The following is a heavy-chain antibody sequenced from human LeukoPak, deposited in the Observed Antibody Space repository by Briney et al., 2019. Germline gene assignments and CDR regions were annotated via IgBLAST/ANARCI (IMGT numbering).Heavy chain of an antibody. Sequence: SESLSLTCTVSGGSISSYYWSWIRQPAGKGLEWIGRIYTSGSTNYNPSLKSRVTISVDKSKNQFSLKLSSVTAADTAVYYCARTIAVAGTGKPTDYYYMDVWGKGTTVTLSS. CDR1: GGSISSYY. D-gene: IGHD6-19*01. J-gene: IGHJ6*03. V-gene: IGHV4-4*07. CDR2: IYTSGST. CDR3: ARTIAVAGTGKPTDYYYMDV.